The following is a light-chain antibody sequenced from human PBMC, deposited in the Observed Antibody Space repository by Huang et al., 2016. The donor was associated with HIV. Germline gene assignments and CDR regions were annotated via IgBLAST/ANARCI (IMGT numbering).Light chain of an antibody. CDR1: QGIGTT. Sequence: AVQLTQSPSSLSASVGGRVTITCRASQGIGTTLAWYQQKPGNAPKLLSYDASNLQSGVPSRFSGSGSVTDFTLTISSLQPEDFATYYCQQFNHYAFTFGGGTKVE. V-gene: IGKV1D-13*01. J-gene: IGKJ4*01. CDR3: QQFNHYAFT. CDR2: DAS.